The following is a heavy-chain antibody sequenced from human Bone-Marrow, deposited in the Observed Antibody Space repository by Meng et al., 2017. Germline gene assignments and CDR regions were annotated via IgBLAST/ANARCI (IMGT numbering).Heavy chain of an antibody. CDR1: GFTFSSSE. D-gene: IGHD1-26*01. CDR3: ARVKVGALRNNWFDP. V-gene: IGHV3-48*03. CDR2: ISNSGSTI. Sequence: GESLKISCAASGFTFSSSEMNWVRRAPGKGLEWVSYISNSGSTIYYADSVKGRFTISRDNAKKSLCLQLNSLGAEDTAVYYCARVKVGALRNNWFDPWGQGTLVTVSS. J-gene: IGHJ5*02.